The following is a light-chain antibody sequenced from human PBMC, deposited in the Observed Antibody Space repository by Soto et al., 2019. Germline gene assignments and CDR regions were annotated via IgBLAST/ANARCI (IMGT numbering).Light chain of an antibody. CDR3: ETWDSNTRV. CDR1: SGHSGYI. J-gene: IGLJ3*02. Sequence: QPVLTQSSSASASLGSSVKLTYTLSSGHSGYIIAWHQQQPGKAPRYLMKLEYTGSYNKGSGVPDRFSGSSSGADRYLTISNLQSEDEADYYCETWDSNTRVFGGGTKLTVL. V-gene: IGLV4-60*03. CDR2: LEYTGSY.